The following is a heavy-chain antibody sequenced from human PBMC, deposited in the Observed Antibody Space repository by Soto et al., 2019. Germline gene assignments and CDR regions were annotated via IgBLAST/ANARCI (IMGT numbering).Heavy chain of an antibody. V-gene: IGHV3-11*01. J-gene: IGHJ4*02. Sequence: QVQLAESGGGLVEPGGYLRISCAASGFTFSDYDMSWIRQYPGKGLEWVSFVSSSGTTMYFADSVKGRFTISRDNAKNSLYLQMNSLRAEDTAVYYCARMGPRAARPSYLGQGPLVTVSS. CDR2: VSSSGTTM. D-gene: IGHD6-6*01. CDR3: ARMGPRAARPSY. CDR1: GFTFSDYD.